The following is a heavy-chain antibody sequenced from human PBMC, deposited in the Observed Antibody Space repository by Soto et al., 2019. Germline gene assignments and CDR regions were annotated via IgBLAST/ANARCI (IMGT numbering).Heavy chain of an antibody. J-gene: IGHJ6*02. CDR3: ARAYCSSTSCHYYYYGMDV. D-gene: IGHD2-2*01. V-gene: IGHV1-2*04. Sequence: ASVKVSCKASGYTFTGYYMHWVRQAPGQGLEWMGWINPNSGGTNYAQKFQGWVTMTRDTSISTAYMELSRLRSDDTAVYYCARAYCSSTSCHYYYYGMDVWGQGTTVTVSS. CDR1: GYTFTGYY. CDR2: INPNSGGT.